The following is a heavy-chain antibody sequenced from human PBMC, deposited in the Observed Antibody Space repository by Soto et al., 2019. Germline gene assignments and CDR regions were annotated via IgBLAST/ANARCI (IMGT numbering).Heavy chain of an antibody. J-gene: IGHJ5*02. Sequence: ASVKVSCKASGYTFTSYGISWVRQAPGQGLEWMGWISAYNGNTNYAQKLQGRVTMTTDTSTSTAYMELRSLRSDDTAVYYCARVRDGYCSGGSCNNCFDPWGQGTLVTVSS. CDR1: GYTFTSYG. CDR2: ISAYNGNT. D-gene: IGHD2-15*01. CDR3: ARVRDGYCSGGSCNNCFDP. V-gene: IGHV1-18*01.